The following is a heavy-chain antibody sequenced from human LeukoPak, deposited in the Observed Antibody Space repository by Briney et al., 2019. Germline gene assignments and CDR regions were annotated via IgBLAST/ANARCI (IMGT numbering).Heavy chain of an antibody. J-gene: IGHJ6*02. CDR1: GGTFSSYA. CDR3: ARDYVDYYYGMDV. Sequence: SVKVSCKASGGTFSSYAISWVRPAPGQGLEWMGRIIPILGIANYAQKFQGRVTITADKSTSTAYMELSSLRSEDTAVYYCARDYVDYYYGMDVWGQGTTVTVSS. D-gene: IGHD3-16*01. CDR2: IIPILGIA. V-gene: IGHV1-69*04.